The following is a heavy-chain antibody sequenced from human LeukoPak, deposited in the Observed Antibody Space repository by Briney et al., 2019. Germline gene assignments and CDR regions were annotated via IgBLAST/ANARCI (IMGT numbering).Heavy chain of an antibody. CDR1: DGSISSGAYY. CDR3: ARGSGSYPYYFDY. D-gene: IGHD1-26*01. Sequence: ASETLSLTCTVSDGSISSGAYYCSWIRQPPGKGLEWIAYIYYSGSTSYNPSLKSRLTISVDTSKNQFSLKLSSVTAADTAVYYCARGSGSYPYYFDYWGQGTLVTVSS. J-gene: IGHJ4*02. V-gene: IGHV4-61*08. CDR2: IYYSGST.